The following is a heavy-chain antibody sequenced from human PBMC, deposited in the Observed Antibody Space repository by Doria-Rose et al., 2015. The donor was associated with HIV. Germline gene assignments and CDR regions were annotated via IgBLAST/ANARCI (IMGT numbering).Heavy chain of an antibody. CDR2: INHSGST. V-gene: IGHV4-34*01. CDR3: ARGLLRGGWSDVDYYYGMDV. CDR1: GGSFSGYY. D-gene: IGHD1-1*01. J-gene: IGHJ6*02. Sequence: QVQLQQWDAGLVKPSETLSLTCAVFGGSFSGYYWSWIRQPPGKGLEWIGEINHSGSTNYRTSVKSRVTISLDTSMSLFSLKLSSVTAADTAVYYCARGLLRGGWSDVDYYYGMDVWGQGTTVTVSS.